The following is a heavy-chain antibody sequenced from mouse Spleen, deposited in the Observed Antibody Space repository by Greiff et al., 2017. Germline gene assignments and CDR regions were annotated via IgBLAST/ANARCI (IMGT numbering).Heavy chain of an antibody. CDR1: GFTFSSYA. D-gene: IGHD2-14*01. J-gene: IGHJ3*01. CDR2: ISSGGSYT. V-gene: IGHV5-9-1*01. CDR3: ARLGVRRTWFAY. Sequence: EVKVVESGGGLVKPGGSLKLSCAASGFTFSSYAMSWVRQTPEKRLEWVATISSGGSYTYYPDSVKGRFTISRDNAKNTLYLQMSSLRSEDTAMYYCARLGVRRTWFAYWGQGTLVTVSA.